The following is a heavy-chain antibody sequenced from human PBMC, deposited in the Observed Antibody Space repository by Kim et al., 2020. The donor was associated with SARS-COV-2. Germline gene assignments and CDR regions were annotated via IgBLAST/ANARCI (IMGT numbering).Heavy chain of an antibody. D-gene: IGHD2-2*01. CDR2: IKSKTDGGTA. CDR3: TTVSMR. Sequence: GGSLRLSCAVSGIPFSDAWFNWVRQAPGKGLEWVGRIKSKTDGGTADLAAPGKGRFAITRDDSENTLYLLMNNVETDDSAVYYCTTVSMRWGQGTLVTVSS. V-gene: IGHV3-15*01. J-gene: IGHJ1*01. CDR1: GIPFSDAW.